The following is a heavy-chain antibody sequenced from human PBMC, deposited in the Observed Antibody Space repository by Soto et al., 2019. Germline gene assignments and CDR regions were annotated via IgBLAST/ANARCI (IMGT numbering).Heavy chain of an antibody. V-gene: IGHV1-69*19. Sequence: QVQLVQSGAEMKKPGSSVKVSCQSSGGTFNTYAMNWVRQAPGQGPEWMGDISPMFGAANYAPKFQGRVTITGGETTGTSYLQMGSLASEDTALYFRAREVQVHTPAFGYWGQGTLVTVSS. CDR2: ISPMFGAA. J-gene: IGHJ4*02. CDR1: GGTFNTYA. D-gene: IGHD3-10*01. CDR3: AREVQVHTPAFGY.